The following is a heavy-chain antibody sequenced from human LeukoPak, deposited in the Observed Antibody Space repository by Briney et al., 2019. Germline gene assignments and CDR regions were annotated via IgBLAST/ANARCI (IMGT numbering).Heavy chain of an antibody. CDR2: ISSSSSYI. CDR1: GFTFSSYS. V-gene: IGHV3-21*04. J-gene: IGHJ4*02. Sequence: GGSLRLSCAASGFTFSSYSMNWVRQAPGKGLEWVSSISSSSSYIYYADSVKGRFTISRDNSKNTYLQMNSLRAEDTAVYYCTRATSQWDYWGQGTLVTVSS. D-gene: IGHD6-19*01. CDR3: TRATSQWDY.